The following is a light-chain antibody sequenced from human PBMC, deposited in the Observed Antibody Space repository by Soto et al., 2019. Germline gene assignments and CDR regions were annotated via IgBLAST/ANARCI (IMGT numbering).Light chain of an antibody. CDR1: QSILYSSNNNNY. J-gene: IGKJ4*01. CDR3: QQYYNRVT. CDR2: WAS. Sequence: DIVMTQSPDSLAVSLGERATINCKSSQSILYSSNNNNYLAWYQQKPGQPPKLLIYWASTRESGVPDRFGGSGSGTDFTLTISSLQAEDVAVYYCQQYYNRVTFGGGTKVEIK. V-gene: IGKV4-1*01.